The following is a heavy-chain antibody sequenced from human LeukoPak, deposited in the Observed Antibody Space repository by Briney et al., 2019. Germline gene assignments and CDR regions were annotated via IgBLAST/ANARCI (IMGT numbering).Heavy chain of an antibody. V-gene: IGHV4-34*01. D-gene: IGHD2-15*01. CDR3: ARRDYSALNYYYGMDV. Sequence: SETLSLTCAVYGGSFSGYYWSWIRQPPGRGLEWIGEINHSGSTNYNPSLKSRVTISVDTSKNQFSLKLSSVTAADTAVYYCARRDYSALNYYYGMDVWGQGTTVTVSS. J-gene: IGHJ6*02. CDR2: INHSGST. CDR1: GGSFSGYY.